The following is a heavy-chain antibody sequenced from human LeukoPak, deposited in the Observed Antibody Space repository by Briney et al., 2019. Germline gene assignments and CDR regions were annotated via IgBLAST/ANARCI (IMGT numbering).Heavy chain of an antibody. CDR2: ISYDGSNK. CDR1: GFTFSSYG. J-gene: IGHJ4*02. D-gene: IGHD4-17*01. Sequence: PGRSLRLSCAASGFTFSSYGMHWVRQAPGKGLEWVAVISYDGSNKYYADSVKGRFTISRDNSKNTLYLQMNSLRAEDTAVYYCARAYYGDYGEGPCYFDYWGQGTLVTVSS. CDR3: ARAYYGDYGEGPCYFDY. V-gene: IGHV3-30*03.